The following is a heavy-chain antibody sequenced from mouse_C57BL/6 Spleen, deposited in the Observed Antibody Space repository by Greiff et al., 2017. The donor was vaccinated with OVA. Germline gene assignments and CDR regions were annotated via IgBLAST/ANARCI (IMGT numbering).Heavy chain of an antibody. CDR2: IYPRSGNT. J-gene: IGHJ3*01. CDR3: ARSGYYGTWFAY. V-gene: IGHV1-81*01. D-gene: IGHD1-1*01. CDR1: GYTFTSYG. Sequence: VQLQESGAELARPGASVKLSCKASGYTFTSYGISWVKQRTGQGLEWIGEIYPRSGNTYYNEKFKGKATLTADKSSSTAYMELRSLTSEDSAVDCCARSGYYGTWFAYWGQGTLVTVSA.